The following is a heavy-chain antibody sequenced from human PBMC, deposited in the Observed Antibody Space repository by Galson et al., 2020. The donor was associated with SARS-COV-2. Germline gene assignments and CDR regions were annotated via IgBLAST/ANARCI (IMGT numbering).Heavy chain of an antibody. CDR1: GFTFSSYA. V-gene: IGHV3-30-3*01. Sequence: SCAASGFTFSSYAMHWVRQAPGKGLEWVAVISYDGSNKYYADSVKGRFTISRDNSKNTLYLQMNSLRAEDTAVYYCARDREGWYLDYWGQGTLVTVSS. CDR3: ARDREGWYLDY. J-gene: IGHJ4*02. CDR2: ISYDGSNK. D-gene: IGHD6-19*01.